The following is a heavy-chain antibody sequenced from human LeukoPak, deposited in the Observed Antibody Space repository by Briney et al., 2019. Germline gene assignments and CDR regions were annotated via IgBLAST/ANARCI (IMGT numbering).Heavy chain of an antibody. CDR1: GFTFDDYA. D-gene: IGHD5-12*01. CDR2: ISGDGGST. Sequence: PGGSLRLSCAASGFTFDDYAMHWVRQAPGKGLEWVSLISGDGGSTYYADSVKGRFTISRDNSKNSLYLQMSSLRTDDTALYYCAIGPTITSDFDYWGQGTLVTVSS. J-gene: IGHJ4*02. V-gene: IGHV3-43*02. CDR3: AIGPTITSDFDY.